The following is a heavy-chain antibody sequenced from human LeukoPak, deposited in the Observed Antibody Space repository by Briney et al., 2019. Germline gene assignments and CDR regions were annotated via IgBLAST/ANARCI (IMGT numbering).Heavy chain of an antibody. D-gene: IGHD1-26*01. Sequence: SETLSLTCTVSGGSVSSSSYYWGWIRQPPGKGLEWIGSIYYSGSTYYNPSLKSRVTISVDTSKNQFSLKLSSVTAADTAVYYCARVEMEPKNYYSGMDVWGQGTTVTVSS. CDR3: ARVEMEPKNYYSGMDV. J-gene: IGHJ6*02. CDR2: IYYSGST. CDR1: GGSVSSSSYY. V-gene: IGHV4-39*07.